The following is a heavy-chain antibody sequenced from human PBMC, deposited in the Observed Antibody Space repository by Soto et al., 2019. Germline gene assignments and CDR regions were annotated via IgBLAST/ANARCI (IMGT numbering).Heavy chain of an antibody. Sequence: GGSLRLSCAASGFTFSSYGMHWVRQAPGKGLEWVAVISYYGSNKYYADSVKGRFTISRDNSKNTLYLQMNSLRAEDTAVYYCASNPSWNYAWYYGMDVWGQGTTVTVSS. CDR1: GFTFSSYG. V-gene: IGHV3-30*03. D-gene: IGHD1-7*01. CDR2: ISYYGSNK. J-gene: IGHJ6*02. CDR3: ASNPSWNYAWYYGMDV.